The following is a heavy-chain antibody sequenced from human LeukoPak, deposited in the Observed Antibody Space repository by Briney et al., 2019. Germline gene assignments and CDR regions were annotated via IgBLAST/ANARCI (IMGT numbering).Heavy chain of an antibody. V-gene: IGHV1-58*01. CDR2: IVVGSGNT. Sequence: GTSVKVSCKASGFTFTSSAVQWVRQARGQRLEWIGWIVVGSGNTNYAQKFQERVTITRDMSTGTAYMELSSLRSEDTAVYYCAAVAYGSGSYYGSFDYWGQGTLVTVSS. J-gene: IGHJ4*02. CDR1: GFTFTSSA. CDR3: AAVAYGSGSYYGSFDY. D-gene: IGHD3-10*01.